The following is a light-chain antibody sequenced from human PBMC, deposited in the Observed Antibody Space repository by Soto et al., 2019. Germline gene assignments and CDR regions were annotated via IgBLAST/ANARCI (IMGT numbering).Light chain of an antibody. Sequence: DVVITQTPLSLSVAPGQPASISCRSSQSLLHSNGYNYLDWYLQKPGQSPQLLIYLGSNRSSGVPDRFSGSGSGTDFTLKISRVEAEDVGVYYCMQALQTPITFGQGTRLEI. CDR1: QSLLHSNGYNY. V-gene: IGKV2-28*01. CDR2: LGS. J-gene: IGKJ5*01. CDR3: MQALQTPIT.